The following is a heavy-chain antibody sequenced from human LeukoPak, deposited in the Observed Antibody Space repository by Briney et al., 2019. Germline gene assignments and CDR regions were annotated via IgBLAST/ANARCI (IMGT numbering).Heavy chain of an antibody. CDR3: ARHLSNYGSGSFSFDP. J-gene: IGHJ5*02. D-gene: IGHD3-10*01. Sequence: SETLSLTCTVSGASISTYYWSWIRQPPGKGLEWIGYIYYSGSTNYNPSLKSRVTISVDTSKDQFSLKLSSVTAADTAVYYCARHLSNYGSGSFSFDPWGQGTLVTVSS. CDR2: IYYSGST. V-gene: IGHV4-59*08. CDR1: GASISTYY.